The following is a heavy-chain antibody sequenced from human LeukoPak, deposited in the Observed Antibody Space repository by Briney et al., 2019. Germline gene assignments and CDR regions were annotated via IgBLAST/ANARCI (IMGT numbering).Heavy chain of an antibody. J-gene: IGHJ5*02. CDR2: IYYSGST. CDR1: GGSISSSSYY. V-gene: IGHV4-39*07. D-gene: IGHD3-10*01. Sequence: SQTLSLTCSFSGGSISSSSYYWAWIRQPPGKGLEWIGSIYYSGSTYYNPSLKSRVTISVDTSQNQFSLLLRSVTAAYTAVYYCARVEARGFDPWGQGTLVTVSS. CDR3: ARVEARGFDP.